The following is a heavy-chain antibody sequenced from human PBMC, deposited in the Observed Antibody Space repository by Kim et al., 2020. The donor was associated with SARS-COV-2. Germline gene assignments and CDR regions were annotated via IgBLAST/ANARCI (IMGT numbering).Heavy chain of an antibody. Sequence: SVKGRFTISRDNAKNSLFLKMNSLRVEDTGFYYCAKGPDYNILTGSYLIDSWGQGTLVTVSS. CDR3: AKGPDYNILTGSYLIDS. V-gene: IGHV3-9*01. J-gene: IGHJ4*02. D-gene: IGHD3-9*01.